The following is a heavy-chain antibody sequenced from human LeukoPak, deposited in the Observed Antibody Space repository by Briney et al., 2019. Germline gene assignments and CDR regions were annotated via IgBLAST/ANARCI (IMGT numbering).Heavy chain of an antibody. Sequence: GASVKVSCKASGYTFTSYYMHWVRQAPGQGLEWMGIINPSGGSTSYAQKFQGRVTMTRDMSTSTVYMELSSLRSEDTAVYYCARLYSSSSSLDYYYYMDVWGKGTTVTVSS. CDR2: INPSGGST. D-gene: IGHD6-6*01. CDR1: GYTFTSYY. J-gene: IGHJ6*03. CDR3: ARLYSSSSSLDYYYYMDV. V-gene: IGHV1-46*01.